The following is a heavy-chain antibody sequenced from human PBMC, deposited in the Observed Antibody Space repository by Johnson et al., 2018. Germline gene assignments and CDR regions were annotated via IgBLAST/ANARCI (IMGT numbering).Heavy chain of an antibody. CDR1: GFTFEDSA. Sequence: EVQLVESGGGLVQHGRSLGLCCEASGFTFEDSAMHWVRQVPGKGLEWVSGINWNGGVIGYADSVKGRFLISRDNAENSLYLQMNSLRPEDTAFYYCARDMDNYYGLDVWGQGTTVTVSS. V-gene: IGHV3-9*01. CDR3: ARDMDNYYGLDV. D-gene: IGHD5-24*01. J-gene: IGHJ6*02. CDR2: INWNGGVI.